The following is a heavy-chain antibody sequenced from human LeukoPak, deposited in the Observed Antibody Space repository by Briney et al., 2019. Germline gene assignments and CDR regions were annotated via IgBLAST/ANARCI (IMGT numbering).Heavy chain of an antibody. Sequence: GGSLRLSCAASGFSFSNTWMNWVRQAPGKGLEWVGRIKSKADGGTTDYAAPVKGRFTISRDDSKNTLYLQMNSLKTEDTAVYYCTTAARRGSYNWFDPWGQGTLVTVSS. V-gene: IGHV3-15*01. CDR1: GFSFSNTW. J-gene: IGHJ5*02. CDR3: TTAARRGSYNWFDP. D-gene: IGHD1-26*01. CDR2: IKSKADGGTT.